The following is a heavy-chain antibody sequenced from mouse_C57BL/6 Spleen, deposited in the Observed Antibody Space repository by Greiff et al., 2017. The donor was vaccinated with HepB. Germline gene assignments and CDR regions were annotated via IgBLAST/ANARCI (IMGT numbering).Heavy chain of an antibody. CDR3: ARWGYGSSFFDY. D-gene: IGHD1-1*01. CDR2: IDPSDSYT. V-gene: IGHV1-69*01. CDR1: GYTFTSYW. Sequence: VQLQQSGAELVMPGASVKLSCKASGYTFTSYWMHWVKQRPGQGLEWIGEIDPSDSYTNYNQKFNGKSTLTVDKSSSTAYLQLSSLTSEDSAVYYCARWGYGSSFFDYWGQGTTLTVAS. J-gene: IGHJ2*01.